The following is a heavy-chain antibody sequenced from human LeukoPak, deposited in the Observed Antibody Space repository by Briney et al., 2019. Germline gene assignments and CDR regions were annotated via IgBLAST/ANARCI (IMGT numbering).Heavy chain of an antibody. V-gene: IGHV1-69*04. CDR3: ASDYYDSSGYYR. Sequence: ASVKVSCKASGYTFTGYYMHWVRQAPGQGLEWMGRIIPILGIANYAQKFQGRVTITADKSTSTAYMELSSLRSEDTAVYYCASDYYDSSGYYRWGQGTLVTVSS. J-gene: IGHJ5*02. CDR2: IIPILGIA. CDR1: GYTFTGYY. D-gene: IGHD3-22*01.